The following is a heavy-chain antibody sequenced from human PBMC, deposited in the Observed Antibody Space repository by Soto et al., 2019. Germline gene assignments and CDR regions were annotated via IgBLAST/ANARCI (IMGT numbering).Heavy chain of an antibody. CDR3: ARGPLGYSSSGAFNWFDP. CDR1: GGSISSSSYY. J-gene: IGHJ5*02. CDR2: IYYSGRT. D-gene: IGHD6-13*01. Sequence: ETLSLTCTVSGGSISSSSYYWGWIRQPPGKGLEWIGSIYYSGRTYYNPSLKSRVIISVDTSKNQFSLKLTSVTAADTAVYYCARGPLGYSSSGAFNWFDPWGQGTRVTVSS. V-gene: IGHV4-39*02.